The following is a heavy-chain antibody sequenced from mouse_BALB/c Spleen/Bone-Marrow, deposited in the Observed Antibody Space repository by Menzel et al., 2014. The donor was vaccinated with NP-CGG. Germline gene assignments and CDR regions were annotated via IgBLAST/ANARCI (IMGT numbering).Heavy chain of an antibody. CDR3: ARKYGNYRVYFDV. CDR2: IYPGDGDT. V-gene: IGHV1-87*01. CDR1: GYTFTSYW. J-gene: IGHJ1*01. D-gene: IGHD2-10*02. Sequence: VKLMESGAELARPGASVKLSCKASGYTFTSYWMQWVKQRPGQGLEWIGAIYPGDGDTRYTQKFKGKATLTADKSSSTAYMQLSSLSSEDSAVYYCARKYGNYRVYFDVWGAGTSVPVSS.